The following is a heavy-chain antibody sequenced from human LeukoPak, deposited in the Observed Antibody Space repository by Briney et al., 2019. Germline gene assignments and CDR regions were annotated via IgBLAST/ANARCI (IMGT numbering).Heavy chain of an antibody. CDR3: ATTVAGTWIGYYGMDV. CDR1: GHTFTSYA. V-gene: IGHV1-24*01. Sequence: ASVKVSCKASGHTFTSYAMHWVRQAPGKGLEWMGGFDPEDGETIYAQKFQGRVTMTEDTSTDTAYMELSSLRSEDTAVYYCATTVAGTWIGYYGMDVWGQGTTVTVSS. D-gene: IGHD6-19*01. CDR2: FDPEDGET. J-gene: IGHJ6*02.